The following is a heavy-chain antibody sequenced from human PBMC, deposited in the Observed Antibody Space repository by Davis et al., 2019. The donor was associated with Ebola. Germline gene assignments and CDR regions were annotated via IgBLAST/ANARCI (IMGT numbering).Heavy chain of an antibody. D-gene: IGHD2/OR15-2a*01. CDR3: ARAVSWVYYGMDV. Sequence: AASVKVSCKASGNTISTYTIDWVRQAPGQGLEWMGWINTNTGNPTYAQGFTGRFVFSLDTSVSTAYLQISSLKAEDTAVYYCARAVSWVYYGMDVWGQGTTVTVSS. J-gene: IGHJ6*02. CDR1: GNTISTYT. CDR2: INTNTGNP. V-gene: IGHV7-4-1*02.